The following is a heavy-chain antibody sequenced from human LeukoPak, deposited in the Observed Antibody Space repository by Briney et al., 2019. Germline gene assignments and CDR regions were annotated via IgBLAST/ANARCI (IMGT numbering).Heavy chain of an antibody. CDR3: ARDQGNYYYYGMDV. V-gene: IGHV3-53*01. Sequence: PGGSLRLSCAASGFTASSNYMSWVRQAPGKGLEWVSVIYSGGSTYYADSVKGRFTISRDNSKNTLYLQMNSLRAEDTAVYYCARDQGNYYYYGMDVWGQGTTVTVSS. J-gene: IGHJ6*02. CDR2: IYSGGST. CDR1: GFTASSNY.